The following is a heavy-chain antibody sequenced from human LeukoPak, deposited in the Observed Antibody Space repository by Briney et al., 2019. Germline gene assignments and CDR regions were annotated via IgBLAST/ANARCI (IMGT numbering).Heavy chain of an antibody. CDR3: ARVPLSDPSGHYYPH. J-gene: IGHJ1*01. V-gene: IGHV1-3*04. CDR1: GYTFTNYG. D-gene: IGHD3-22*01. Sequence: ASVKVSCKTSGYTFTNYGMHWGRQAPRQSPEWMGWINTGNGNTKSSQKFQDRVTLTRDTSASTAYMELNSLSSEDTAVYYCARVPLSDPSGHYYPHWGQGTLVTVSS. CDR2: INTGNGNT.